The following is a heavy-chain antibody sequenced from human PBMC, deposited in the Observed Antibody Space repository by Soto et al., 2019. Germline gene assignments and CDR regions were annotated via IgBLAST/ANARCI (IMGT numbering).Heavy chain of an antibody. CDR2: IFSHDEK. Sequence: HVTLKESGPVLVKPTETLTLTCTVSGFSLSNGKVGVSWIRQPPGKALEWLAHIFSHDEKSYRTSLKSRLTMSEDTSKSQVVLTMTNVDPVDTATYYCARILFGRSVAGGYFYMDVWGKGTTVTVSS. V-gene: IGHV2-26*01. CDR1: GFSLSNGKVG. CDR3: ARILFGRSVAGGYFYMDV. J-gene: IGHJ6*03. D-gene: IGHD6-19*01.